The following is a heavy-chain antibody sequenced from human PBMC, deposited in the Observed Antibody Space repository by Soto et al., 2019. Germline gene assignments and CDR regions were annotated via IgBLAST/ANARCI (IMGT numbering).Heavy chain of an antibody. V-gene: IGHV4-61*01. D-gene: IGHD1-1*01. CDR1: GGSVSSGSYY. CDR3: ARLRERYYYGMDV. J-gene: IGHJ6*02. Sequence: SETLSVTCTVSGGSVSSGSYYWSWIRQPPGKGLEWIGYIYYSGSTNYNPSLKSRVTISVDTSKNQFSLKLSSVTAADTTVYYRARLRERYYYGMDVWGQGTTVTVSS. CDR2: IYYSGST.